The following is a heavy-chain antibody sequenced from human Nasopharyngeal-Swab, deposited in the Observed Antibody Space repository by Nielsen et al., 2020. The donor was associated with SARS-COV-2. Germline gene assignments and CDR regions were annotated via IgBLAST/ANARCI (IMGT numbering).Heavy chain of an antibody. CDR2: ISHSGGGT. D-gene: IGHD5-18*01. CDR1: GFSFSKYG. J-gene: IGHJ4*02. V-gene: IGHV3-23*01. Sequence: GESLKISCAVSGFSFSKYGMTWVRQAPGKGLEWVSGISHSGGGTYYADSVKGRFTISRDNSKNTLYLQMNSLRAEDTAVYYCARIQEWLNGLIDCWGQGTLVTVSS. CDR3: ARIQEWLNGLIDC.